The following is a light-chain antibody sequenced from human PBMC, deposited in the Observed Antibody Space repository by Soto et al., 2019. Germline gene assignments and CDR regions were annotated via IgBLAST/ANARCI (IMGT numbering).Light chain of an antibody. CDR1: QSVSTTY. Sequence: ESVLTQSPGTLSLSPGERATLSCRASQSVSTTYLAWYQQKPGQAPRLLIYGASSRATGFPDRFSGSGSGTDFTLTISRLEPEDFAVYFCQHCGSSLWTFGQGTKVDIK. V-gene: IGKV3-20*01. CDR3: QHCGSSLWT. J-gene: IGKJ1*01. CDR2: GAS.